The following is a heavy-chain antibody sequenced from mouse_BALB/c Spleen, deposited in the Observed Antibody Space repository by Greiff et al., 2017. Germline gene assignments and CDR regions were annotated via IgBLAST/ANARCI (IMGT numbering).Heavy chain of an antibody. J-gene: IGHJ4*01. CDR1: GFTFSSYA. CDR3: ARDRDRYGYAMDY. D-gene: IGHD2-14*01. CDR2: ISSGGSYT. Sequence: EVKLQESGGGLVKPGGSLKLSCAASGFTFSSYAMSWVRQSPEKRLEWVAEISSGGSYTYYPDTVTGRFTISRDNAKNTLYLEMSSLRSEDTAMYYCARDRDRYGYAMDYWGQGTSVTVSS. V-gene: IGHV5-9-4*01.